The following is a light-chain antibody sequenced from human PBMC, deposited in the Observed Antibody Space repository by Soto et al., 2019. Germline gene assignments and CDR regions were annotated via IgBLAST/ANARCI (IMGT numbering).Light chain of an antibody. J-gene: IGLJ1*01. CDR2: EVS. CDR1: SXDVGGYNY. CDR3: SSYTYSSTPYV. Sequence: QSALTQPASVSGSPGQSITIYCTGTSXDVGGYNYVSWYQQHPGKAPKLMIYEVSNRPSGVSNRFSGSKSGNTASLTISGLQAEDEADYYCSSYTYSSTPYVFGTGTKVTVL. V-gene: IGLV2-14*01.